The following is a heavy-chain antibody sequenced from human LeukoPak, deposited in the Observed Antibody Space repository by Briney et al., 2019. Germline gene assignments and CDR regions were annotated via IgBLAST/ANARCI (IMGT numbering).Heavy chain of an antibody. D-gene: IGHD1-1*01. CDR2: INQDGSVK. J-gene: IGHJ4*02. V-gene: IGHV3-7*01. Sequence: GALRLSCAVSGFTFSSYWMIWFRQAPGKGLEWVAHINQDGSVKNYVDSVKGRFTISRDNANNFLYLQMNSLRAEDTAVYYCAKDKNWNVCDYWGRGTLVTVSS. CDR3: AKDKNWNVCDY. CDR1: GFTFSSYW.